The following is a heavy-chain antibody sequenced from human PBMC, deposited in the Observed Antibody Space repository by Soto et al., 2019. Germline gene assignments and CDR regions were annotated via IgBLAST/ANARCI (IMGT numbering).Heavy chain of an antibody. CDR3: AAAAIPVAGRHPDF. V-gene: IGHV1-2*02. CDR1: GYMFTGFY. J-gene: IGHJ4*02. Sequence: GASVKVSCKASGYMFTGFYLHWVRQAPGQGLAWMGWINPNNGVTTYAKNFQGRVTMTRDSSISTAYMELSSPRSDDTAVYFCAAAAIPVAGRHPDFWGQGTVVTVSS. CDR2: INPNNGVT. D-gene: IGHD6-19*01.